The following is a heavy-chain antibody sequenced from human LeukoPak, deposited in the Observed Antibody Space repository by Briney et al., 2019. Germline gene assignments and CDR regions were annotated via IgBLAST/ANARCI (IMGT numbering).Heavy chain of an antibody. CDR3: ASYHVVVPALDY. J-gene: IGHJ4*02. D-gene: IGHD2-21*02. V-gene: IGHV4-39*07. Sequence: PSETLSLTCTVSGGSISSSSYYWGWIRQPPGKGLEWIGSIYYSGSTYYNPSLKSRVTISVDTSKNQFSLKLSSVTAADTAVYYCASYHVVVPALDYWGQGTLVTVSS. CDR1: GGSISSSSYY. CDR2: IYYSGST.